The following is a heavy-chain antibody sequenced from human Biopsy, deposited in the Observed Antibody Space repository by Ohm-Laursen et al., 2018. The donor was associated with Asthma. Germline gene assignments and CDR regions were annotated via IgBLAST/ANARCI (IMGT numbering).Heavy chain of an antibody. CDR2: IDQSGYT. CDR1: GGSISGYY. CDR3: ARAAITGIRGWFDP. D-gene: IGHD1-20*01. Sequence: SETLSLTCTVSGGSISGYYWSWIRQPPGKGLEWIGEIDQSGYTNYNPSLKSRVTISADTSKNQFHLNLSSVTAADTAVYFCARAAITGIRGWFDPWGQGTQVTVSS. J-gene: IGHJ5*02. V-gene: IGHV4-34*01.